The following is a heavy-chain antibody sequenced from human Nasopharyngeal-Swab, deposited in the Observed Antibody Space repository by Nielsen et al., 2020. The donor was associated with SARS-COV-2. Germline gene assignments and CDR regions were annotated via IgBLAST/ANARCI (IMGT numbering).Heavy chain of an antibody. D-gene: IGHD3-22*01. CDR1: GFTFSSYS. V-gene: IGHV3-48*02. CDR2: ISSSSSSI. J-gene: IGHJ4*02. CDR3: ARTPGYYYDSSGYDY. Sequence: GGSLRLSCAASGFTFSSYSMNWVRQAPGKGLEWVSYISSSSSSIHYADSVKGRFTISRDNAKNSLCLQMNGLRDEDTAVYYCARTPGYYYDSSGYDYWGQGTPVTVSS.